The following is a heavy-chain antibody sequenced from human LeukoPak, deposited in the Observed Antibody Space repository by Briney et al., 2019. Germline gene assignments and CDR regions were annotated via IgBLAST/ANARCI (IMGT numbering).Heavy chain of an antibody. D-gene: IGHD5-12*01. Sequence: EASVKVSCKASGGTFSSYAISWVRQAPGQGLEWMGRIFPILGIANYAQKFQGKVTTTADKSTSTAYMELSSLRSEDTAVYSCARVSSGGRYSGYDGDYWGQGTLVTVSS. CDR2: IFPILGIA. V-gene: IGHV1-69*04. J-gene: IGHJ4*02. CDR3: ARVSSGGRYSGYDGDY. CDR1: GGTFSSYA.